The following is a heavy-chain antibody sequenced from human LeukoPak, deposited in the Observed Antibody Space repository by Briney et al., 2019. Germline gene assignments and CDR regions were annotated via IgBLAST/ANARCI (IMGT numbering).Heavy chain of an antibody. D-gene: IGHD3-10*01. Sequence: SGTLSLTCTVSGGSISSYYWSWIRQPAGKGLEWIGRIYTSGSTNYNPSLKSRVTMSVDTSKNQFSLKLSSVTAADTAVYYCARGVTMVSGPANWFDPWGQGTLVTVSS. CDR3: ARGVTMVSGPANWFDP. J-gene: IGHJ5*02. CDR1: GGSISSYY. V-gene: IGHV4-4*07. CDR2: IYTSGST.